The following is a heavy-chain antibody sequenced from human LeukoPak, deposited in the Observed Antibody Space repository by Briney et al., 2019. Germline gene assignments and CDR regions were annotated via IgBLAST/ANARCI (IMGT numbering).Heavy chain of an antibody. J-gene: IGHJ3*02. CDR2: MNPNSGHT. CDR1: GYTFTGYY. CDR3: ARGVGASAFDI. V-gene: IGHV1-8*02. Sequence: GASVKVSCKASGYTFTGYYMHWVRQAPGQGLGWMGWMNPNSGHTGYAQKFLGRVTMTRNTSISTAYMELSSLRSEDTAVYYCARGVGASAFDIWGQGTMVTVSS. D-gene: IGHD1-26*01.